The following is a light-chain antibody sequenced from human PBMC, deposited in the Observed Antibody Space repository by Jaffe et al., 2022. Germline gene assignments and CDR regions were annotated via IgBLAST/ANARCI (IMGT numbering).Light chain of an antibody. Sequence: QSALPQPASVSGSPGQSITISCTGTSSDVGAYNYVSWYQQYPGKAPKLIIYDVTNRPSGVSNRFSGSKSGNTASLTISGLHSEDEADYYCVSYTRSDTLVFGGGTKVTVL. CDR2: DVT. CDR1: SSDVGAYNY. V-gene: IGLV2-14*03. CDR3: VSYTRSDTLV. J-gene: IGLJ3*02.